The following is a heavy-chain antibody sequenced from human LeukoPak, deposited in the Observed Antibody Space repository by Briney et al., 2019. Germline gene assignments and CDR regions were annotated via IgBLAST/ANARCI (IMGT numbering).Heavy chain of an antibody. CDR3: ARDGEPHSSSWYVPDY. D-gene: IGHD6-13*01. J-gene: IGHJ4*02. V-gene: IGHV1-69*13. CDR1: GGTFSSYA. CDR2: IIPIFGTA. Sequence: SVKVSCKASGGTFSSYAISWVRQAPGQGLKWMGGIIPIFGTANYAQKFQGRVTITADESTSTAYMELSSLRSEDTAVYYCARDGEPHSSSWYVPDYWGQGTLVTVSS.